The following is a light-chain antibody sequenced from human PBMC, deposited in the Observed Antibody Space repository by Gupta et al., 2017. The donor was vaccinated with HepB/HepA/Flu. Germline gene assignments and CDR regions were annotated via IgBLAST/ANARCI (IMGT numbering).Light chain of an antibody. CDR3: QQHNSYSFT. Sequence: DIQMTQSPSTVSASVGDRVTITCRASQSISSWLAWYQQKPGKAPKLLIYKASSLESGVPSRFSGSGSGTEFTLTISSLQPDDFATYYCQQHNSYSFTFGQGTQLEIK. J-gene: IGKJ5*01. V-gene: IGKV1-5*03. CDR1: QSISSW. CDR2: KAS.